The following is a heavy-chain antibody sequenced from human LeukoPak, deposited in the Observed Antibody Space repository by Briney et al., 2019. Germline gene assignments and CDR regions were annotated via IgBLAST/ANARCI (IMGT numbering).Heavy chain of an antibody. V-gene: IGHV3-21*01. J-gene: IGHJ4*02. CDR3: ARDKSTAMANFDY. Sequence: GGSLRLSCAASGFTFSSYSMNWVRQAPGKGLEWVSSISSSSSYIYYADSVKGRFTISRDNAKNSLYLQMNSLRAQDTAVYYCARDKSTAMANFDYWGQGTLVTVSS. CDR2: ISSSSSYI. D-gene: IGHD5-18*01. CDR1: GFTFSSYS.